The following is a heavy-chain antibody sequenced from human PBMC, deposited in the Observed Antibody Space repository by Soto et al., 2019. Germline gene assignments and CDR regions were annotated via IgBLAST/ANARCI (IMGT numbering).Heavy chain of an antibody. CDR2: ISSSGYSA. Sequence: EVQLLESGGALVQPGVSLSLSCAASGFTYNNYAMGWVRQTPWKGLEWVSAISSSGYSAYYADSVKGRFTISRDNSRNTMFLQMNKLSAEDTDVYYCAKGSVVVAAKFDSWGQGTQVTVSS. V-gene: IGHV3-23*01. CDR3: AKGSVVVAAKFDS. CDR1: GFTYNNYA. J-gene: IGHJ4*02. D-gene: IGHD2-21*02.